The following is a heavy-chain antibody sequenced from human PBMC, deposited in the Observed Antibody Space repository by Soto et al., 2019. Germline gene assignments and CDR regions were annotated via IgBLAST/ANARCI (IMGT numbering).Heavy chain of an antibody. CDR3: AKPVTSAWSSFDY. CDR2: ISGNGRST. V-gene: IGHV3-23*01. D-gene: IGHD6-19*01. J-gene: IGHJ4*02. Sequence: PGGSLRLSYAASGFNFSNYAMSWVRQAPGKGLEWVSIISGNGRSTFYADSVRGRFTISRDDSKNTVFLQMNSLRPEDTAVFYCAKPVTSAWSSFDYWGPGTLVTVSS. CDR1: GFNFSNYA.